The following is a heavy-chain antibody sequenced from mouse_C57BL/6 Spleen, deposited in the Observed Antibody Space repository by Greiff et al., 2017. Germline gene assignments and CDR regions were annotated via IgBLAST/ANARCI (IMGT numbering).Heavy chain of an antibody. CDR3: ARRDDFYYFDY. V-gene: IGHV1-52*01. CDR2: IDPSDSET. D-gene: IGHD2-4*01. Sequence: QVQLQQPGAELVRPGSSVKLSCKASGYTFTSYWMHWVKQRPIQGLEWIGNIDPSDSETHYNQKFKDKATLTVDKSSSTAYMQLSSLTSEDSAVYYCARRDDFYYFDYWGQGTTLTVSS. CDR1: GYTFTSYW. J-gene: IGHJ2*01.